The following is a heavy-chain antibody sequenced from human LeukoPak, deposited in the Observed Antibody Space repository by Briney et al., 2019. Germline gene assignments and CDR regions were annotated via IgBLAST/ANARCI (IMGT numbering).Heavy chain of an antibody. V-gene: IGHV1-8*03. CDR1: GYTFTSYD. CDR3: AILGGATAYFDY. J-gene: IGHJ4*02. CDR2: MNPNSGNT. D-gene: IGHD1-26*01. Sequence: GASVTVSCKASGYTFTSYDINWVRQATGQGLEWMGWMNPNSGNTGYAQKFQGRVTITRNTSISTAYMELSSLRSEDTAVYYCAILGGATAYFDYWGQGTLVTVSS.